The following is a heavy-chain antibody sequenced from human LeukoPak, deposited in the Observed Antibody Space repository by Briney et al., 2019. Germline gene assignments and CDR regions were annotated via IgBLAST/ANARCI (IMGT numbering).Heavy chain of an antibody. V-gene: IGHV1-8*01. CDR1: GYTFASYD. CDR3: ARYPPAIPNDY. J-gene: IGHJ4*02. Sequence: ASVKVSCTASGYTFASYDINWVRQAPGQGPEWMGWMNPNSGNTAYAQKFQGRITMTRSPSTSTAYMELRSLRSEDTAVYYCARYPPAIPNDYWGQGTLVTVSS. CDR2: MNPNSGNT. D-gene: IGHD2-2*02.